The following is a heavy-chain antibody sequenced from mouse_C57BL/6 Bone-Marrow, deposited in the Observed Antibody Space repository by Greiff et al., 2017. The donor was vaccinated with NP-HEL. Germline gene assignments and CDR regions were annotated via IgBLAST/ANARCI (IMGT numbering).Heavy chain of an antibody. CDR3: AIGPFYGSAIFDD. V-gene: IGHV1-74*01. J-gene: IGHJ2*01. CDR2: IHPSDSDT. D-gene: IGHD1-1*01. CDR1: GYTFTSYW. Sequence: QVQLQQPGAELVKPGASVKVSCKASGYTFTSYWMHWVKQRPGQGLEWIGRIHPSDSDTNYNQKFKGKATLTVDKSSSTAYMQLSSLTSEDSAVYYCAIGPFYGSAIFDDWGQGTTLTVSS.